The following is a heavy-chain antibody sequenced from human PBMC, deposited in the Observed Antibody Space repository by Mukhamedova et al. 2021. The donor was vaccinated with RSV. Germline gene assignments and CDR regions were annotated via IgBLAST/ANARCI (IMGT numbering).Heavy chain of an antibody. Sequence: QSTWEGLAWVSSISSSSSYIYYADSVQGRFTISRDNAKNSLYLQMNSLRAEDTAVYYCASPYGSGSTAFDIWGQGTMVTVSS. D-gene: IGHD3-10*01. J-gene: IGHJ3*02. CDR3: ASPYGSGSTAFDI. V-gene: IGHV3-21*01. CDR2: ISSSSSYI.